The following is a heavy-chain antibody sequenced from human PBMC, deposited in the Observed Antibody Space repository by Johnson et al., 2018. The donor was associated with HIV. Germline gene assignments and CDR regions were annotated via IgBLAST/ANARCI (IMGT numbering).Heavy chain of an antibody. CDR2: IKQDGGEK. CDR3: ARDKAVGYSSGWHAFDI. Sequence: VQLVESGGGLVQPGGSLRLSCAASGFTFSSYWMSWVRQAPGKGLEWVANIKQDGGEKIYVDSVKGRFTISRDNAENSLYLQMNSLRAEDTAVYYCARDKAVGYSSGWHAFDIWGQGTMVTVSS. CDR1: GFTFSSYW. V-gene: IGHV3-7*01. D-gene: IGHD6-19*01. J-gene: IGHJ3*02.